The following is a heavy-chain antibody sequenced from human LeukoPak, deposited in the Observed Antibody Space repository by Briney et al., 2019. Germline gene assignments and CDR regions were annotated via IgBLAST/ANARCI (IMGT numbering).Heavy chain of an antibody. D-gene: IGHD6-13*01. J-gene: IGHJ4*02. CDR3: ARGSQVGRAAAAFDY. Sequence: PSETLSLTCTVSGGSISSYYWSWIRQPAGKGLEWIGRIYTSGSTNYNPSLKSRVTMSVDTSKNQFSLKLSSVTAADTAVYYCARGSQVGRAAAAFDYWGQGALVTVSS. V-gene: IGHV4-4*07. CDR1: GGSISSYY. CDR2: IYTSGST.